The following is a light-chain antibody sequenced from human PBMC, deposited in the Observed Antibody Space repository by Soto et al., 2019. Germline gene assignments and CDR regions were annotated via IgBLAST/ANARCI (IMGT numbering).Light chain of an antibody. CDR2: AAS. Sequence: DIQMTQSPSSLSASVGDRVTITCRASQSIGSYLNWYQQAPGRAPKFLISAASSLQSGVPSRFSGSVSGTDFSLTISSLQPEDVATYFCQQSYYTPLTFGGGTKVEIK. J-gene: IGKJ4*01. V-gene: IGKV1-39*01. CDR1: QSIGSY. CDR3: QQSYYTPLT.